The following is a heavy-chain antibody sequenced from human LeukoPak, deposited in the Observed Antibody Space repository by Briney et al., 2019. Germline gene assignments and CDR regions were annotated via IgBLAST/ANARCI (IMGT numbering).Heavy chain of an antibody. CDR3: ARDPLYYYDSSGYSEPNFDY. V-gene: IGHV1-18*01. J-gene: IGHJ4*02. CDR2: ISAYNGNT. D-gene: IGHD3-22*01. CDR1: GYTFTSYG. Sequence: ASVKVSCKASGYTFTSYGISWVRQAPGQGLEWMGWISAYNGNTNYAQKLQGRVTMTTDTSTSTAYMELRSLRSDDTAVNYCARDPLYYYDSSGYSEPNFDYWGQGTLVTVSS.